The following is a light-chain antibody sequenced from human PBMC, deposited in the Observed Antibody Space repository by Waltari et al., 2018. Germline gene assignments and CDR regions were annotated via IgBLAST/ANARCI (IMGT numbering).Light chain of an antibody. V-gene: IGLV3-21*02. CDR3: QVWDSGSDHYV. CDR2: DEG. J-gene: IGLJ1*01. CDR1: KIGSKN. Sequence: SYVSTQPPSVSVAPGQTARLTCDGNKIGSKNVPRYQQKPGQAPVLVVYDEGDRPSGIPERFSGSNSGNTATLTISRVDAGDEADYYCQVWDSGSDHYVFGTVTKVTVL.